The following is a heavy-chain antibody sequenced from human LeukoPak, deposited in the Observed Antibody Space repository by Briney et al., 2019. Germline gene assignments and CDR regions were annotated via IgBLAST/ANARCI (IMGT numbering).Heavy chain of an antibody. V-gene: IGHV3-33*01. CDR1: GFTFSSYG. Sequence: GGSLRLSCAASGFTFSSYGMHWVRQAPGKGLEWVAVIWYDGSNKYYADSVKGRFTISRDNSKNTLYLQMNSLRAEDTAVYYCARDALYCSGGSCYTVFDYWGQGTLVTVSS. CDR2: IWYDGSNK. J-gene: IGHJ4*02. D-gene: IGHD2-15*01. CDR3: ARDALYCSGGSCYTVFDY.